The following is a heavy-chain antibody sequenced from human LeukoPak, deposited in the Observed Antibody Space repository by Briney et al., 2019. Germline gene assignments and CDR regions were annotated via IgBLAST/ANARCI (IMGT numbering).Heavy chain of an antibody. CDR1: GFTFDDYA. D-gene: IGHD3-10*01. CDR2: ISWNSGSI. V-gene: IGHV3-9*03. CDR3: AALHGSGSYSVDY. Sequence: PGRSLRLSCAASGFTFDDYAMHWVRQAPGKGLEWVSGISWNSGSIGYADSVKGRFTISRDNAKNSLYLQMNSLRAEDMALYYCAALHGSGSYSVDYWGQGTLVTVSS. J-gene: IGHJ4*02.